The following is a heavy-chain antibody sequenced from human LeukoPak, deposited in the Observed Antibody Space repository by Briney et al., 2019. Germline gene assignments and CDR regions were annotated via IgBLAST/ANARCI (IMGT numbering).Heavy chain of an antibody. D-gene: IGHD5-12*01. Sequence: SETLSLTCIVSGGSISSYYWSWIRQPPGKGLEWIGHIYKSGSTNYNPSLKSRVTISVDTSKNQFSLKLSSVTAADTAVYYCARDGYSGNDGLWGQGTLVTVSS. CDR2: IYKSGST. CDR1: GGSISSYY. V-gene: IGHV4-59*01. CDR3: ARDGYSGNDGL. J-gene: IGHJ4*02.